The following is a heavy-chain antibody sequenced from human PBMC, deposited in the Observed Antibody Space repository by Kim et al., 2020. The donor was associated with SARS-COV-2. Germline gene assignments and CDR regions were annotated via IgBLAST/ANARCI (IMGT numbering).Heavy chain of an antibody. J-gene: IGHJ6*02. Sequence: GGSLRLSCAASGFTFSDYYMSWIRQAPGKGLEWVSYISSSSSYTNYADSVKGRFTISRDNAKNSLYLQMNSLRAEDTAVYYCASLTSIVGATKRGGMDVWGQGTTVTVSS. CDR1: GFTFSDYY. D-gene: IGHD1-26*01. CDR2: ISSSSSYT. CDR3: ASLTSIVGATKRGGMDV. V-gene: IGHV3-11*06.